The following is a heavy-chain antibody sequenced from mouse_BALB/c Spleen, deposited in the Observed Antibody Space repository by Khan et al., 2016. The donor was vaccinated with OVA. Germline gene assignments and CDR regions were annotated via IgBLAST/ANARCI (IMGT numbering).Heavy chain of an antibody. D-gene: IGHD1-1*02. CDR3: ERGGVGKRFAD. Sequence: QVQLKQSGAELVRPGVSVKISCKGSGYTFTDFTMHWVKQSHAKSLEWIGVISTYYGDVTYNQKFKGKATMTVDKSSSTAYMELARLKSEDSAIYCCERGGVGKRFADWGQGTLVTVSA. CDR1: GYTFTDFT. V-gene: IGHV1S137*01. CDR2: ISTYYGDV. J-gene: IGHJ3*01.